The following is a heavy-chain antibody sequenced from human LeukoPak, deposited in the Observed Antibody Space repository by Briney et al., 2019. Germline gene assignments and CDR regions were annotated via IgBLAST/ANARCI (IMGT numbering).Heavy chain of an antibody. CDR2: FKTNYNQV. CDR3: ARSVPDYTRFDF. Sequence: GGSLRLSCVASGFTFSDYAMNWVRQAPGKGLEWVSTFKTNYNQVYYAESVRGRFTISTDNSKNTAYLQKNSPRVEDTALYYCARSVPDYTRFDFWGQGALVTVSS. V-gene: IGHV3-23*05. CDR1: GFTFSDYA. J-gene: IGHJ4*02. D-gene: IGHD4-11*01.